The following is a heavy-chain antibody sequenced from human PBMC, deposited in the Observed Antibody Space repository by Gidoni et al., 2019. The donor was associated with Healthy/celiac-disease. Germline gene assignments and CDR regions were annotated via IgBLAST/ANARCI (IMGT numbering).Heavy chain of an antibody. CDR2: IIPILGIA. CDR1: GGTLSSYA. D-gene: IGHD1-20*01. J-gene: IGHJ4*02. CDR3: ARHIGGPGGITGQV. Sequence: QVQLVQSGAEVKKPGSSVKVSCKASGGTLSSYAISWGRQAPGQGLEWKGRIIPILGIANYAPKFQGRVTITADKSTSTAYMELSSLRSEDTAVYYCARHIGGPGGITGQVWGQGTLVTVSS. V-gene: IGHV1-69*04.